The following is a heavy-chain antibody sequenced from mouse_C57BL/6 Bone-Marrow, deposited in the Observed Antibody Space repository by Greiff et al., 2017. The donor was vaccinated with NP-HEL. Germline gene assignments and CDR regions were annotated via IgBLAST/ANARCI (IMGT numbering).Heavy chain of an antibody. CDR3: ARYETGTLDY. J-gene: IGHJ2*01. V-gene: IGHV1-54*01. Sequence: QVQLQQSGAELVRPGTSVKVSCKASGYAFTNYLIEWVKQRPGQGLEWIGVINPGSGGTNYNEKFKGKATLTADQSSSTAYMQLSSLTSEDSAVYFCARYETGTLDYWGQGTTLTVSS. CDR1: GYAFTNYL. D-gene: IGHD4-1*01. CDR2: INPGSGGT.